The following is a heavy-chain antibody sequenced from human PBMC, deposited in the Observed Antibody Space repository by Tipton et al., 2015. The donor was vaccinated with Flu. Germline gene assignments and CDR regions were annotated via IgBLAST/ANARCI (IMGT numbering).Heavy chain of an antibody. V-gene: IGHV4-38-2*01. J-gene: IGHJ3*02. CDR2: MYHSGST. CDR3: ARPLDKYSSSSAAFDI. D-gene: IGHD6-6*01. CDR1: GDSIGSRYY. Sequence: TLSLTCSVSGDSIGSRYYWGWIRQPPGKGLEWIGSMYHSGSTYYNPSLKSRVTISLDTSKNQFSLKLNSVTAADTAVYYCARPLDKYSSSSAAFDIWGQGTMVTVSS.